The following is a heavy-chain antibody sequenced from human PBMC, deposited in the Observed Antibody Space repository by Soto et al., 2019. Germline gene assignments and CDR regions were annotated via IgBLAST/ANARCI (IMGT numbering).Heavy chain of an antibody. J-gene: IGHJ6*02. V-gene: IGHV1-69*13. CDR1: GGTFSSYA. Sequence: SVKVSCKASGGTFSSYAISWVRQAPGQGLEWMGGIIPIFGTANSAQKFQGRVTITADESTSTAYMELSSLRSEDTAVYYCARFLEPRSTYYYYGMDVWGQGTTVTVSS. D-gene: IGHD3-3*01. CDR3: ARFLEPRSTYYYYGMDV. CDR2: IIPIFGTA.